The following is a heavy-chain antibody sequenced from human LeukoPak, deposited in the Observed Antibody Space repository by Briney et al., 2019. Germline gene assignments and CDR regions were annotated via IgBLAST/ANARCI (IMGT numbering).Heavy chain of an antibody. CDR1: GFTFSTYS. V-gene: IGHV3-64*01. J-gene: IGHJ4*02. D-gene: IGHD5-12*01. CDR3: ARDRSGFSGYDFFDY. Sequence: AGGSLRLSCVASGFTFSTYSMHWVRQAPRKGLEYVSAIGYNGDTFYANSVKARFIISRDNAKNSLYLQMNSLRAEDTAVYYCARDRSGFSGYDFFDYWGQGTLVTVSS. CDR2: IGYNGDT.